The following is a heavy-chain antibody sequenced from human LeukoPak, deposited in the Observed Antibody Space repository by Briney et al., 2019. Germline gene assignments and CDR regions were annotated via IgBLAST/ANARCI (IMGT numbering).Heavy chain of an antibody. J-gene: IGHJ4*02. CDR3: ARDEGRGYSYGEFDY. Sequence: PGGSLRLSCAASGFTFSSYAMSWVRQAPGKGLEWVSAISGSGGSTYYADSVKGRFTISRDNAKNSLYLQMNSLRAEDTAVYYCARDEGRGYSYGEFDYWGQGTLVTVSS. CDR1: GFTFSSYA. CDR2: ISGSGGST. D-gene: IGHD5-18*01. V-gene: IGHV3-23*01.